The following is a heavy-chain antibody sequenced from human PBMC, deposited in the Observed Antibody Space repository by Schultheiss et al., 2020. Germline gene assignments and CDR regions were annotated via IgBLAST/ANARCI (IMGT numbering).Heavy chain of an antibody. J-gene: IGHJ4*02. CDR3: ARLGVGYCSGGSCPGTFFDY. CDR2: IYPGDSDT. D-gene: IGHD2-15*01. V-gene: IGHV5-51*01. CDR1: GYSFTSYW. Sequence: GGSLRLSCKGSGYSFTSYWIGWVRQMPGKGLEWMGIIYPGDSDTRYSPSFQGQVTISADKSISTAYLQWSSLKASDTAMYYCARLGVGYCSGGSCPGTFFDYWGQGTLVTVSS.